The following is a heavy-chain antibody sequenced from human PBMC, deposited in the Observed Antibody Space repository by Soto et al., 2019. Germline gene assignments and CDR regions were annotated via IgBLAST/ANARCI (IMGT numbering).Heavy chain of an antibody. CDR1: GYTFSSYG. V-gene: IGHV1-18*01. CDR2: ISAYNGNT. Sequence: QVQLEQSGGDVKKPGASVKVSCKASGYTFSSYGFSWVRQAPGKGLEWMGGISAYNGNTNYAHKFQDRVTMTTDTSSDKAYMELRRLRIDDTDVYYCARDTTSSRSVSYYAYFDYWGQGTLVTVSS. J-gene: IGHJ4*02. CDR3: ARDTTSSRSVSYYAYFDY. D-gene: IGHD3-10*01.